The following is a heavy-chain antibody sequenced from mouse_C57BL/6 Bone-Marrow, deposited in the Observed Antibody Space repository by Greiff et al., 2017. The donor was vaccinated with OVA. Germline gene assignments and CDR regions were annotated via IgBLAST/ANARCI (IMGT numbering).Heavy chain of an antibody. V-gene: IGHV1-26*01. CDR2: INPNNGGT. CDR1: GYTFTDYY. CDR3: AASVYYFDY. Sequence: VQLQQSGPELVKPGASVKISCKASGYTFTDYYMNWVKQSHGQSLEWIGDINPNNGGTSYNQKFKGKATLTVDKSSSTAYMELRSLTSEDSAVYYCAASVYYFDYWGQGTTLTVSS. J-gene: IGHJ2*01.